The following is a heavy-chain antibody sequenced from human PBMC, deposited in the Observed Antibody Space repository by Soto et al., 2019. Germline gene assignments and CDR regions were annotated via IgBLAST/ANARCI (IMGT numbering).Heavy chain of an antibody. CDR1: GFTFSSYD. V-gene: IGHV3-13*01. CDR3: ARVFGGTTHYGMDV. CDR2: IGTAGDT. D-gene: IGHD1-1*01. J-gene: IGHJ6*02. Sequence: PGGSLRLSCAASGFTFSSYDMHWVRQATGKGLEWVSAIGTAGDTYYPGSVKGRFTISRENAKNSLYLQMNSLRAGDTAVYYCARVFGGTTHYGMDVWGQGTTVTVSS.